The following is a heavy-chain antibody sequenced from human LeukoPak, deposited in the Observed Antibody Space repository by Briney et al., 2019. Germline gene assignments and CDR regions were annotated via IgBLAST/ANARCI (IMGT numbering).Heavy chain of an antibody. CDR1: GGSISSYY. CDR3: ARAGGVLGYFDY. V-gene: IGHV4-59*08. Sequence: SETLSLTCTVSGGSISSYYWSWIRQPPGKGLEWIGNIYYSGSTNYNPSLKSRVTISVDTSNNQFSLRLNSVTAADTAVYYCARAGGVLGYFDYWGQGALVTVSS. CDR2: IYYSGST. D-gene: IGHD3-10*01. J-gene: IGHJ4*02.